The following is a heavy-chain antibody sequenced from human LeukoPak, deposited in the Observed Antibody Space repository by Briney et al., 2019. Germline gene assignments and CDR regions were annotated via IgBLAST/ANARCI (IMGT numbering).Heavy chain of an antibody. CDR2: IYYSGSP. CDR3: ATWRTAKTGFDY. V-gene: IGHV4-39*01. J-gene: IGHJ4*02. CDR1: GGSISNNNYY. Sequence: PSETLSLTCSVSGGSISNNNYYWAWIRQPPGKGLECIGSIYYSGSPYYNPSLKSRVTISVDTSKNQFSLRLSSVTAADTAVYYCATWRTAKTGFDYWGQGTLVTVSS. D-gene: IGHD1-1*01.